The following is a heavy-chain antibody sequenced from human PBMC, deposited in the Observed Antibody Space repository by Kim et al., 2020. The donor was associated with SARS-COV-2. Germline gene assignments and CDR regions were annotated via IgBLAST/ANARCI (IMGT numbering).Heavy chain of an antibody. Sequence: GGSLRLSCAASGFTFSSYDMHWVRQAPGKGLEWVAVISYDGSNKYYADSLKGRLTISRDNSKNSQYLQMNSLSAEDTAVYYCAKDRMYREYGGVYDYYGMDVWGQGTTVTVPS. CDR2: ISYDGSNK. D-gene: IGHD1-26*01. V-gene: IGHV3-30*18. CDR1: GFTFSSYD. J-gene: IGHJ6*02. CDR3: AKDRMYREYGGVYDYYGMDV.